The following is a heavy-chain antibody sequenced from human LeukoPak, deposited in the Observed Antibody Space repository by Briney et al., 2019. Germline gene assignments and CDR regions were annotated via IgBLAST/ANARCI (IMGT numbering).Heavy chain of an antibody. CDR3: ARNRYYYGSGNYGVPNWFDP. CDR2: IYYSGST. D-gene: IGHD3-10*01. Sequence: PSETLSLTCTVSGGSISSNSYYWGWIRQPPGKGLKWIGSIYYSGSTYYNPSLKSRVTISVDTSKNQFSLKLNSVTAADTAVYYCARNRYYYGSGNYGVPNWFDPWGQGTLVTVSS. V-gene: IGHV4-39*01. J-gene: IGHJ5*02. CDR1: GGSISSNSYY.